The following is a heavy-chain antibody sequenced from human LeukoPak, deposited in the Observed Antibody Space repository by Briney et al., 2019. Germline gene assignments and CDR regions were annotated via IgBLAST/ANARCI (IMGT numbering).Heavy chain of an antibody. Sequence: SETLSLTCTISGASISSYYWSWIRQPAGKGLEWIGRMYTSGSANYNPSLKSRVTMSVDTSKNQFSLKLSSLTAADTAVYYCARDLSDYGTRFDSWGQGIPVTVSS. J-gene: IGHJ4*02. CDR3: ARDLSDYGTRFDS. CDR2: MYTSGSA. D-gene: IGHD4/OR15-4a*01. CDR1: GASISSYY. V-gene: IGHV4-4*07.